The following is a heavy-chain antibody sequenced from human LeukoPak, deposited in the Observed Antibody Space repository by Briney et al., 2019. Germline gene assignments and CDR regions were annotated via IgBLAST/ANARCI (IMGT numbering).Heavy chain of an antibody. V-gene: IGHV3-23*01. D-gene: IGHD6-13*01. CDR3: AKRYGDSTGWFFDF. J-gene: IGHJ4*02. Sequence: GESLKLSCEGSRYSFDSYAMTWVRQAPGKGLEWVSSINGNGDITCYAESVKGRFTVSRDNSKNMLFLQMNSLRAEDTAVFYCAKRYGDSTGWFFDFWGQGSLVTVSS. CDR1: RYSFDSYA. CDR2: INGNGDIT.